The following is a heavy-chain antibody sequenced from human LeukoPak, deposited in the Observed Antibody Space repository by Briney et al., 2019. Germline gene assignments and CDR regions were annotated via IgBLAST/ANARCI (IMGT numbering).Heavy chain of an antibody. V-gene: IGHV1-2*02. CDR2: INPNSGGT. Sequence: ASVKVSCKASGYTFTGYYMHWVRQAPGQGLEWMGWINPNSGGTNYAQEFQGRVTMTRDTSISTAYMELSRLRSDDTAVYYCARGQYYYGSGSYVFDYWGQGTLVTVSS. J-gene: IGHJ4*02. D-gene: IGHD3-10*01. CDR1: GYTFTGYY. CDR3: ARGQYYYGSGSYVFDY.